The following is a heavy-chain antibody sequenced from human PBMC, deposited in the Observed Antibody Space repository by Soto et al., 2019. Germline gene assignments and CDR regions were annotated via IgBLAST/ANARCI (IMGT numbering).Heavy chain of an antibody. Sequence: EVQLVESGGGLVQPGGSLRLSCAASGFTFSSYWMSWVRQAPGKGLEWVANIKQDGSEKYYVDSVKGRFTISRDNAKNSLYLQMNSLRAEDTAVYYCARDLLLGSSWYSHAFDIWGQGTMVTVSS. J-gene: IGHJ3*02. CDR3: ARDLLLGSSWYSHAFDI. CDR1: GFTFSSYW. V-gene: IGHV3-7*03. CDR2: IKQDGSEK. D-gene: IGHD6-13*01.